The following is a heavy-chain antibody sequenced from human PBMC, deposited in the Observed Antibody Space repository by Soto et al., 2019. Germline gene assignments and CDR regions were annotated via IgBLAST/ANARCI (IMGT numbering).Heavy chain of an antibody. Sequence: QVQLVQSGAEVKKPGSSVKVSCKASGGTFSSYAISWVRQAPGQGLEWMGGIIPIFGTANYAQKFQGRVTITADESTSTAYLERSSLSSEDTAVYYGARDSDSSSSAYYYGMAVWGQGTTVTVAS. CDR3: ARDSDSSSSAYYYGMAV. CDR1: GGTFSSYA. J-gene: IGHJ6*02. CDR2: IIPIFGTA. D-gene: IGHD6-6*01. V-gene: IGHV1-69*12.